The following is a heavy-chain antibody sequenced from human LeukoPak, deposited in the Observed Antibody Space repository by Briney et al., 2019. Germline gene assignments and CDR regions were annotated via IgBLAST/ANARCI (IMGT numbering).Heavy chain of an antibody. J-gene: IGHJ4*02. V-gene: IGHV4-39*07. CDR3: ARGEIGYYDSSGPPDY. Sequence: SETLSLTCTVSGGSISSSSYYWGWIRQPPGKGLEWIGSIYYSGSTYYNPSLKSRVTISVDTFKNQFSLKLSSVTAADTAVYYCARGEIGYYDSSGPPDYWGQGTLVTVSS. D-gene: IGHD3-22*01. CDR1: GGSISSSSYY. CDR2: IYYSGST.